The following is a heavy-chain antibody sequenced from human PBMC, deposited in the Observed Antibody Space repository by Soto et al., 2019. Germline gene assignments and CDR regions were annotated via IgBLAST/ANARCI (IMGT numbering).Heavy chain of an antibody. V-gene: IGHV4-59*01. CDR3: ARRHSHFDY. Sequence: SETLSLTCTVSGGSISSYYWSWIRQPPGKGLEWIGYIYYSGSTNYNPSLKSRVTISVDTSKNQFSLKLSSVTAADTAVYYGARRHSHFDYWGQGTLVTVSS. CDR2: IYYSGST. J-gene: IGHJ4*02. D-gene: IGHD3-3*02. CDR1: GGSISSYY.